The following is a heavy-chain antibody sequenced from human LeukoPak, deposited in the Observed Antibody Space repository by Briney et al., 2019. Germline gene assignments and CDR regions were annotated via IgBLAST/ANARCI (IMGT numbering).Heavy chain of an antibody. CDR2: ISYDGSNK. D-gene: IGHD1-14*01. CDR3: AKDLRTTSPPYYYGMDV. CDR1: GFTFSSYG. Sequence: GRSLRLSCAASGFTFSSYGMHWVRQAPGKGLEWVAVISYDGSNKYYADSVKGRFTISRDNSKNTLYLQMDSLRAEDTAVYYCAKDLRTTSPPYYYGMDVWGQGTTVTVSS. J-gene: IGHJ6*02. V-gene: IGHV3-30*18.